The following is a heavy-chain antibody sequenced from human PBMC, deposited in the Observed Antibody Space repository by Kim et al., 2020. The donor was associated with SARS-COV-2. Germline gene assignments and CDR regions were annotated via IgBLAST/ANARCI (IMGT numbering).Heavy chain of an antibody. CDR2: ISWNSGSI. D-gene: IGHD6-19*01. CDR1: GFTFDDYA. Sequence: GGSLRLSCAASGFTFDDYAMHWVRQAPGKGLEWVSGISWNSGSIGYADSVKGRFTISRDNAKNSLYLQMNSLRAEDTALYYCAKDLSPGYSSTAVLDYWGQGTLVTVSS. J-gene: IGHJ4*02. V-gene: IGHV3-9*01. CDR3: AKDLSPGYSSTAVLDY.